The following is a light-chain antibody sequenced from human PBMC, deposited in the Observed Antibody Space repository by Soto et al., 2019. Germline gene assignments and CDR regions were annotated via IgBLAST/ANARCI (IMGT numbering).Light chain of an antibody. CDR2: DAS. Sequence: EIVLTQSPGTLSLSPGERATLSCRASQSVSNNYLAWYQQKPGQAPRLLIYDASNRASGIPARFSGSGSGTDFTLTISSLEPEDFAVYYCQQRINWPPLTFGGGTKVDIK. CDR1: QSVSNNY. CDR3: QQRINWPPLT. J-gene: IGKJ4*01. V-gene: IGKV3-11*01.